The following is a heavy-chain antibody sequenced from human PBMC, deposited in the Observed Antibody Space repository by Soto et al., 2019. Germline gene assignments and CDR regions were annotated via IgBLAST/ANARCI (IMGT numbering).Heavy chain of an antibody. J-gene: IGHJ4*02. CDR2: IYYSGST. D-gene: IGHD2-2*01. V-gene: IGHV4-39*01. CDR1: GGSISSSSYY. CDR3: ARHPMAAVPAAILSFFDY. Sequence: QLQLQESGPGLVKPSETLSLTCTVSGGSISSSSYYWGWIRQPPGKGLEWIGSIYYSGSTYYNPSLKSRVTISVDTSKNQFSLKLSSVTAADTAVYYCARHPMAAVPAAILSFFDYWGQGTLVTVSS.